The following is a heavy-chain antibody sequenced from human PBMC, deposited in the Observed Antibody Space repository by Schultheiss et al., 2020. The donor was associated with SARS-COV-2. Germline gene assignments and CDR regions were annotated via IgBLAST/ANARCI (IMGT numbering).Heavy chain of an antibody. V-gene: IGHV3-15*01. CDR3: TTDPDDIQLWSAPAYYYYGMDV. CDR1: GFTFSNAW. J-gene: IGHJ6*02. D-gene: IGHD5-18*01. CDR2: IKSKTDGGTT. Sequence: GGSLRLSCAASGFTFSNAWMSWVRQAPGKGLEWVGRIKSKTDGGTTDYAAPVKGRFTISRDDSKNTLYLQMNSLKTEDTAVYYCTTDPDDIQLWSAPAYYYYGMDVWGQGTTVTVSS.